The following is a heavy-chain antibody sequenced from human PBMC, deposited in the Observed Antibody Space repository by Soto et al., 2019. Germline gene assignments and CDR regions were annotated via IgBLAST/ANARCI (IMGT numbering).Heavy chain of an antibody. Sequence: EVQLVESGGGLVQPGGSLRLSCAASGFTVSSNYMSWVRQAPGKGLEWVSVIYSGGSTYYADSVKGRFTISRHNSKNTLYLQMNSLRAEDTAVYYCARAPALTSGGSSLSLDYWGHGTMVTVSS. D-gene: IGHD2-15*01. CDR3: ARAPALTSGGSSLSLDY. J-gene: IGHJ4*01. V-gene: IGHV3-53*04. CDR2: IYSGGST. CDR1: GFTVSSNY.